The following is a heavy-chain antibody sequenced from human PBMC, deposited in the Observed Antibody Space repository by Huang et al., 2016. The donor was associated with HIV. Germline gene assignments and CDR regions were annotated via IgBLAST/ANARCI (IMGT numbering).Heavy chain of an antibody. Sequence: EVQLLESGGGLVQPGGFLRLSCAASGFTFSSYAMRWVRQAPGKGRELVSVISGSGGSTYYADSVKGRFTISRDNSKNTLYLQMNSLRAEDTAVYYCAKPPSISSKYFQHWGQGTLVTVSS. V-gene: IGHV3-23*01. CDR2: ISGSGGST. D-gene: IGHD3-3*02. CDR1: GFTFSSYA. CDR3: AKPPSISSKYFQH. J-gene: IGHJ1*01.